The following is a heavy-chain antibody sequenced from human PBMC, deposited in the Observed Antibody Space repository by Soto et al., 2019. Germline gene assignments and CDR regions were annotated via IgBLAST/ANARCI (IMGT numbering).Heavy chain of an antibody. CDR1: GDSIGRTSYF. CDR2: IYYGGNT. V-gene: IGHV4-39*01. D-gene: IGHD1-1*01. Sequence: QLQLQESGPGLVKPSETLSLTCTVSGDSIGRTSYFWGWIRQPPGKGLEWIGSIYYGGNTYYNPSLKSRLTISVDTSKNQFSLKLSSVPAADTAVYYCARHAQLELDGYWGQGTLVSVSS. J-gene: IGHJ4*02. CDR3: ARHAQLELDGY.